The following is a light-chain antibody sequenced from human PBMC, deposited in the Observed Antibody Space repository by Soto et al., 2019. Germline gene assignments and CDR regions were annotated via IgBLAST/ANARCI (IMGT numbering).Light chain of an antibody. V-gene: IGKV3-20*01. CDR2: GAS. Sequence: EIVLTQSPTTLSLSPGERATLSCRASQSVSSSLAWYQQKPGQAPRLLIYGASSRATGIPDRFSGSGSGTDFTLTISRLEHEDFAVYYCQQYGSSPQFTFGQGTRLEIK. CDR1: QSVSSS. J-gene: IGKJ5*01. CDR3: QQYGSSPQFT.